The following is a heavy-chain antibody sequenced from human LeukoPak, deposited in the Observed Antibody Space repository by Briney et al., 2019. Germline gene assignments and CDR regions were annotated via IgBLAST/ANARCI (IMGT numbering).Heavy chain of an antibody. V-gene: IGHV4-34*01. CDR1: GGSFSGYY. Sequence: SETLSLTCAVYGGSFSGYYWSWIRQPPGKGLEWIGEINHSGSTNYNPSLKSRVTISVDTSKNQFSLKLSSVTAADTAVYYCARGPVLLWFRESPGFDYWGQGTLVTVSS. CDR2: INHSGST. J-gene: IGHJ4*02. D-gene: IGHD3-10*01. CDR3: ARGPVLLWFRESPGFDY.